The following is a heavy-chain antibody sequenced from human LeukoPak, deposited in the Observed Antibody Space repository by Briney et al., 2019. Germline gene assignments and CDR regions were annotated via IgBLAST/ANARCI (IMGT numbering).Heavy chain of an antibody. CDR2: ISWYSGSI. Sequence: PGGSLRLSCAASGFTFVDYAMHWVRQAPGKGLEGVSGISWYSGSIGYADCVKGRFTISRDNAKNSLYLQMNSLRAEDTALYYCAKDPRPYYYDSSGPFFEYWGQGTLVTVSS. CDR1: GFTFVDYA. V-gene: IGHV3-9*01. J-gene: IGHJ4*02. D-gene: IGHD3-22*01. CDR3: AKDPRPYYYDSSGPFFEY.